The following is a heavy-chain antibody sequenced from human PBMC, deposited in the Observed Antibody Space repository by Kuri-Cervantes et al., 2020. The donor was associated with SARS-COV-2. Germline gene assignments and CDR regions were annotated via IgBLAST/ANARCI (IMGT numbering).Heavy chain of an antibody. V-gene: IGHV1-69*02. Sequence: SVKVSCKASGGTFSSYTISWVRQAPGQGLEWMGRIIPILGIANYAQKFQGRVTITADKSTSTAYMELSSLRSEDTAVYYCARASSGYDVDIDYWGQGTVVTVSS. D-gene: IGHD5-12*01. CDR2: IIPILGIA. J-gene: IGHJ4*02. CDR3: ARASSGYDVDIDY. CDR1: GGTFSSYT.